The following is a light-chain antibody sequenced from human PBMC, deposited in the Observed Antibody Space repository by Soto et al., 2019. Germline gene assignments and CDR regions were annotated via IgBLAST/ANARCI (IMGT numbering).Light chain of an antibody. V-gene: IGKV3-15*01. CDR2: GAS. Sequence: EIVMTQSPATLSVSPGERATLSCRASQSVSSNLAWYQQKPGQAPRLLIYGASTMAPGIPPRFSGSGSGTDFTLTNTGLLSEDFAVFYYQQYDNWPITFGQGTRLEIK. J-gene: IGKJ5*01. CDR1: QSVSSN. CDR3: QQYDNWPIT.